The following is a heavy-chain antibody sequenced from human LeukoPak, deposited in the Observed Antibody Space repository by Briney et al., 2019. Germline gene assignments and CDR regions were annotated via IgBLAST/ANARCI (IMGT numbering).Heavy chain of an antibody. CDR3: ARGSSIHVLLYHYYYMDV. Sequence: ASVKASCKASGYTFTGYYMHWVRQAPRQGLEWMGWINPSSGRTNYAQNFQDRVAMTRDTSISTAYMELSSLRSDDTAVYYCARGSSIHVLLYHYYYMDVWGKGTTVAVSS. J-gene: IGHJ6*03. CDR1: GYTFTGYY. V-gene: IGHV1-2*02. CDR2: INPSSGRT. D-gene: IGHD2-2*01.